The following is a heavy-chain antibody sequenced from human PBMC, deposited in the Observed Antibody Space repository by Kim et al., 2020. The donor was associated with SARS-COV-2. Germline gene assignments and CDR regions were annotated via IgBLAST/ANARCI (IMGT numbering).Heavy chain of an antibody. CDR2: IYYSGST. V-gene: IGHV4-39*01. Sequence: SETLSLTCTVSGGSISSSSYYWGWIRQPPGKGLEWIGSIYYSGSTYYNPSLKSRVTISVDTSKNQFSLKLSSVTAADTAVYYCARPPSSSGDLAFDIWGQGTMVTVSS. D-gene: IGHD6-13*01. J-gene: IGHJ3*02. CDR1: GGSISSSSYY. CDR3: ARPPSSSGDLAFDI.